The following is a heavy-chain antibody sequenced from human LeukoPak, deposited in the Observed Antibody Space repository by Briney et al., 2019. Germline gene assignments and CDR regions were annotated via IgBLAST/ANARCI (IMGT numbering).Heavy chain of an antibody. J-gene: IGHJ4*02. V-gene: IGHV3-30*02. CDR3: ANLPYNWNTRFGDY. Sequence: GGSLRLSCAASGFTFTHYGMHWVRQAPGKGLEWVAYIASDGNYKDYGDSVKGRFTISRDNSRNTLYLQMDSLRAEDTAVYYCANLPYNWNTRFGDYWGQGTLVSVSS. D-gene: IGHD1-1*01. CDR1: GFTFTHYG. CDR2: IASDGNYK.